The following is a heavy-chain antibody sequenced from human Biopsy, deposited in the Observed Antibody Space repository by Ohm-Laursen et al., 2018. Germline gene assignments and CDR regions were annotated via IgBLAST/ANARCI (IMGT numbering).Heavy chain of an antibody. CDR2: IRTDNGAT. CDR1: GGTFSSFG. Sequence: EASVKVSCKASGGTFSSFGISWVRQAPGQGLEWMGWIRTDNGATDYAQNLQGRVTMTTDTSTNTAYMELRSLRSDDTALYYCAREGTSVTFFGKISDYYFDFWGPGTVITVSS. V-gene: IGHV1-18*01. J-gene: IGHJ4*02. CDR3: AREGTSVTFFGKISDYYFDF. D-gene: IGHD3-3*01.